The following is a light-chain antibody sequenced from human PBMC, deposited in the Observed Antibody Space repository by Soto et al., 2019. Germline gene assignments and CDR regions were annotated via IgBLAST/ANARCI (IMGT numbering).Light chain of an antibody. J-gene: IGKJ3*01. CDR3: QEYAVVPR. V-gene: IGKV1-33*01. Sequence: DMPMTQSPSSLSASVGDRVTITCQASQDVYIYLNWYQQTPGKVPKLLIYDASKLEAGVSSRFTGSGSGTHFSLTISSLQPEDTGIYYCQEYAVVPRFGPGTRVNIK. CDR1: QDVYIY. CDR2: DAS.